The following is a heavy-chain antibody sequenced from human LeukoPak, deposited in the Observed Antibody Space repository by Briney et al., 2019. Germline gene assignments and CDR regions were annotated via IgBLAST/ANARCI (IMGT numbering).Heavy chain of an antibody. J-gene: IGHJ6*03. Sequence: GASVKVSCKAFGYTFTGYYMYWVRQAPGQGLEWMGWINPNSSGTKYAQKFQGRVTMTRDTSISTAYIELSRLRSDDTAIYYCARVGYSSPRYYYYYMDVWGKGTTVTVSS. CDR2: INPNSSGT. CDR3: ARVGYSSPRYYYYYMDV. V-gene: IGHV1-2*02. CDR1: GYTFTGYY. D-gene: IGHD6-13*01.